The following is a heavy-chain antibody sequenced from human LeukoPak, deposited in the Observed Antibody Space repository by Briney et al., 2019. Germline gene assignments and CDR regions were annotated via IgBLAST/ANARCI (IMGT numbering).Heavy chain of an antibody. CDR2: IKQDGSEK. CDR3: TTDER. Sequence: GGSLRLSCAASGVNFSGHWMGWVRQLPGKGLEWVGNIKQDGSEKNYVDSVRGRFTISIDSAKNSLDLQMNSLRVEDTAVYYCTTDERWGQGTLVTVSS. V-gene: IGHV3-7*01. CDR1: GVNFSGHW. J-gene: IGHJ4*02.